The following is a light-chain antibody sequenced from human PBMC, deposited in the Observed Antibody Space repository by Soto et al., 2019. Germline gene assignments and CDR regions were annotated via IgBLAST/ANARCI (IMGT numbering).Light chain of an antibody. CDR2: KAS. J-gene: IGKJ1*01. CDR3: QQYNSYSWT. Sequence: IKMNQSPSTLSATVGDRVTITCRASQSIGRWLAWYQQKPGKAPKLLIYKASTLESGVPSRFSGSGSGTEFSLTITSLQPDDFATYYCQQYNSYSWTFGQGTKVDIK. V-gene: IGKV1-5*03. CDR1: QSIGRW.